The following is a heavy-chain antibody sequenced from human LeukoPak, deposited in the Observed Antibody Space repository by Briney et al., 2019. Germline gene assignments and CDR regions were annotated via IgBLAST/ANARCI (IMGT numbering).Heavy chain of an antibody. Sequence: ASVKVSCTASGYTFTGYYMHWVRQAPGQGLEWMGWINSNSGGTNYAQKFQGRVTMTRDTSISTAYMELSRLRSDDTAVYYCARDPRIAAAGEGYDYWGQGTLVTVSS. J-gene: IGHJ4*02. CDR3: ARDPRIAAAGEGYDY. V-gene: IGHV1-2*02. CDR1: GYTFTGYY. CDR2: INSNSGGT. D-gene: IGHD6-13*01.